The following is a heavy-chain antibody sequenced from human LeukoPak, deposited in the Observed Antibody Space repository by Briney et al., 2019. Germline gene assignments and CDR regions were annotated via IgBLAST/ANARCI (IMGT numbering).Heavy chain of an antibody. J-gene: IGHJ4*02. CDR1: GYTFTGYY. V-gene: IGHV1-2*02. CDR2: INPNTGGT. D-gene: IGHD2-15*01. CDR3: ARSLVVVAVSYDS. Sequence: GASVKVSCKASGYTFTGYYMNWVRQAPGQGLEWMGWINPNTGGTNNAQKFQGRVTMTRDTSISTAYMELSRLRSDDTAVYYCARSLVVVAVSYDSWGQGTLVTVS.